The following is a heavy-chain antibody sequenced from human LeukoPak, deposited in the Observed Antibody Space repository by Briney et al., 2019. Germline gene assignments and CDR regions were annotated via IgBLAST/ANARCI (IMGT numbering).Heavy chain of an antibody. CDR1: GGSFSGYY. V-gene: IGHV4-34*01. CDR3: ARRLWGNRDFDC. J-gene: IGHJ4*02. CDR2: INHSGST. Sequence: SETLSLTCAVYGGSFSGYYWSWIHQPPGKGLEWIGEINHSGSTNYNPSLKSRVTISVDTSKNQFSLKLSSVTAADTAVYYCARRLWGNRDFDCWGQGTLVTVSS. D-gene: IGHD3-10*01.